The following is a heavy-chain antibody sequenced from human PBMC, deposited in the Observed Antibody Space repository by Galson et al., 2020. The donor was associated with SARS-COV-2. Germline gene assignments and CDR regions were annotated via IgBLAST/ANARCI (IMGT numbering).Heavy chain of an antibody. V-gene: IGHV3-33*01. J-gene: IGHJ6*02. CDR2: IWYDGSNK. CDR1: GFTFRSYG. D-gene: IGHD6-6*01. Sequence: GGSLRLSCAASGFTFRSYGMHWVRQAPGKGLEWVAVIWYDGSNKYYADSVKGRFTISRDNSKNTLYLQMNSLRAEDTAVYYCARGQQLEDGMDVWGQGTTVTVSS. CDR3: ARGQQLEDGMDV.